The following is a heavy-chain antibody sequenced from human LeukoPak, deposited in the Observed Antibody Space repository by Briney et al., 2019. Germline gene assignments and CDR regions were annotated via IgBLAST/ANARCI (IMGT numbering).Heavy chain of an antibody. D-gene: IGHD6-13*01. CDR2: ISGSGGST. Sequence: QAGGSLRLSCAASGFTFSSYAMSWVRQAPGKGLEWVSAISGSGGSTYYADSVKGRFTISRDNSKNTLYLQMNSPRAEDTAAYYCAKIGSSGGWFDPWGQGTLVTVSS. CDR3: AKIGSSGGWFDP. J-gene: IGHJ5*02. CDR1: GFTFSSYA. V-gene: IGHV3-23*01.